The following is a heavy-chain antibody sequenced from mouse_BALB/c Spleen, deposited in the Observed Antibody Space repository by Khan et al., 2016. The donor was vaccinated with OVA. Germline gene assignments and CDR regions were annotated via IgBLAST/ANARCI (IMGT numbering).Heavy chain of an antibody. V-gene: IGHV3-2*02. Sequence: EVKLEESGPGLVKPSQSLSLTCTVTGYSITRDYAWNWIRQFPGNKLEWMGYISNSGSASYNPSLKSRISNTRDTSKNQFFRQLNSVTTEETATNYCASELGRYSALDYWGQGTSVTVSS. J-gene: IGHJ4*01. CDR1: GYSITRDYA. CDR3: ASELGRYSALDY. CDR2: ISNSGSA.